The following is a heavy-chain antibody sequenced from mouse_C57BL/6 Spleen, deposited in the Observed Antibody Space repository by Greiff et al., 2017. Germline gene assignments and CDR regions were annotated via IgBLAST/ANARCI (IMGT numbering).Heavy chain of an antibody. V-gene: IGHV1-72*01. J-gene: IGHJ3*01. CDR3: ASEGTLAY. CDR1: GYTFTSYW. D-gene: IGHD3-3*01. Sequence: QVQLQQSGAELVKPGASVTLSCKASGYTFTSYWMHWVKQRPGRGLEWIGRIDPNSGGTKYNEKFKSKATLSVDQPSSTAYMQLSSLTAGDSAVYYCASEGTLAYWGQGTLVTVSA. CDR2: IDPNSGGT.